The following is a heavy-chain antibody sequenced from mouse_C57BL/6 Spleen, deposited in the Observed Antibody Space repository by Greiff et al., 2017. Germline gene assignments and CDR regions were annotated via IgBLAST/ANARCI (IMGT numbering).Heavy chain of an antibody. Sequence: QVQLQQPGAELVKPGASVKLSCKASGYTFTSYWMHWVKQRPGQGLEWIGMIHPNSGSTNYNEKFKSKATLTVDKSSSKAYMQLSSLTSEDSAVYYCARRVYGYERVFDYWGQGTTLTVSS. V-gene: IGHV1-64*01. D-gene: IGHD2-2*01. CDR3: ARRVYGYERVFDY. J-gene: IGHJ2*01. CDR1: GYTFTSYW. CDR2: IHPNSGST.